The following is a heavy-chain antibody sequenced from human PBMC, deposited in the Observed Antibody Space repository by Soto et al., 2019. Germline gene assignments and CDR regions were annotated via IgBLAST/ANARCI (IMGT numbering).Heavy chain of an antibody. CDR3: ATWVYCGGDCYTLAFQH. CDR1: GYTLTELS. V-gene: IGHV1-24*01. Sequence: ASVKVSCKVPGYTLTELSMHWVRQAPGKGLEWMGGFDPEDGETIYAQKFQGRVTMTEDTSTDTAYMELSSLRSEDTAVYYCATWVYCGGDCYTLAFQHWGQGTLATVSS. D-gene: IGHD2-21*02. CDR2: FDPEDGET. J-gene: IGHJ1*01.